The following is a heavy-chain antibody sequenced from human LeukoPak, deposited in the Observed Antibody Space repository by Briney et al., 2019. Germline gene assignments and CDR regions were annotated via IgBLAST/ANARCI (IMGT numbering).Heavy chain of an antibody. D-gene: IGHD3-22*01. CDR2: IYYSGST. Sequence: SETLSLTCTVSGGFISSYYWSWIRQPPGKGLEWIGYIYYSGSTNYNPSLKSRVTISVDTSKNQFSLKLSSVTAADTAVYYCARLMNSSGYYHRYYYGMDVWGQGTTVTVSS. J-gene: IGHJ6*02. CDR3: ARLMNSSGYYHRYYYGMDV. CDR1: GGFISSYY. V-gene: IGHV4-59*08.